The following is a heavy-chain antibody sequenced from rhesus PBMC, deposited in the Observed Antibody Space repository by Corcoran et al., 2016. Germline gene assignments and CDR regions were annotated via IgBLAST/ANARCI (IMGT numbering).Heavy chain of an antibody. J-gene: IGHJ4*01. D-gene: IGHD6-25*01. CDR3: ARNSGSWIFDY. Sequence: QVQLQESGPGLVKPSETLSLTCAVSGYSISGYYWSWIRQAPGKGLEWIGYITYCGIPSYNPPLKSRVVISRDTSTIQFSLKLSSVTAADTAVYYCARNSGSWIFDYWGQGVLVTVSS. V-gene: IGHV4-122*02. CDR2: ITYCGIP. CDR1: GYSISGYY.